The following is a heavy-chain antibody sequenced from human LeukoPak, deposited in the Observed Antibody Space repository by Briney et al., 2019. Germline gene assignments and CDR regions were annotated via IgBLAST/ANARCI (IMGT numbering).Heavy chain of an antibody. CDR1: GFTFSSYG. D-gene: IGHD1-14*01. Sequence: PGGSLRLSCAASGFTFSSYGMHWVRQAPGKGLEWVSAISGSGGSTYYADSVKGRFTISRDNSKNTLYLQMNSLRAEDTAVYYCAKDKVSNHAFDIRGQGTMVTVSS. CDR3: AKDKVSNHAFDI. V-gene: IGHV3-23*01. J-gene: IGHJ3*02. CDR2: ISGSGGST.